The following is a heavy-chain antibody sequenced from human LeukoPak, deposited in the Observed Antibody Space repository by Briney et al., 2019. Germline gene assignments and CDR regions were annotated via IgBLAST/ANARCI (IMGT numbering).Heavy chain of an antibody. D-gene: IGHD3-10*01. CDR2: INHSGST. J-gene: IGHJ4*02. CDR3: ARGPRRNSPNYYGSGSNY. Sequence: SETLSLTCAVYGGSFSGYYWSWIRQPPGKGLEWGGEINHSGSTNYNPSLKSRVTISVDTSKNQFSLKLSSVTAADTAVYYCARGPRRNSPNYYGSGSNYWGQGTLVTVSS. V-gene: IGHV4-34*01. CDR1: GGSFSGYY.